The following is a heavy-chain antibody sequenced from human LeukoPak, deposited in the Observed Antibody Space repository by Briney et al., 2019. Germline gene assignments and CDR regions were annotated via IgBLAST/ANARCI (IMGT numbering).Heavy chain of an antibody. CDR2: IYYSGST. CDR3: ARDGREMATTY. D-gene: IGHD5-24*01. CDR1: GGSISSGGYY. J-gene: IGHJ4*02. Sequence: SETLSLTCTVSGGSISSGGYYWSWIRQHPGKGLEWIGYIYYSGSTYYNPSLKSRVTISVDTSKNQFSLKLSSVTAADTAVYYCARDGREMATTYWGQGTLVTVSS. V-gene: IGHV4-31*03.